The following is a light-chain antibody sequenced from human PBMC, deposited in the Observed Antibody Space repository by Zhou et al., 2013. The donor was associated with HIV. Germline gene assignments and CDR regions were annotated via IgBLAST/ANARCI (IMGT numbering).Light chain of an antibody. Sequence: EIVLTQSPGTLSLSPGERATLSCRASQRVSSSYVAWYQQKPGQAPKLLIYGASRRASAIPDRFNGSGSGTDFTLTIARLEPDDFAVYFCQQYDRSPVAFGQGTRLDIK. V-gene: IGKV3-20*01. CDR3: QQYDRSPVA. J-gene: IGKJ5*01. CDR2: GAS. CDR1: QRVSSSY.